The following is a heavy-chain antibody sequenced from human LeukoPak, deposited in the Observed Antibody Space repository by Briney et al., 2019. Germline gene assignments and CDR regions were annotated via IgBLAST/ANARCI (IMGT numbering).Heavy chain of an antibody. D-gene: IGHD3-16*01. CDR2: IYTGGTT. V-gene: IGHV3-66*01. Sequence: GGSLRLSCAASGFTVSSSNYMNWVRQAPGKGLEWVSGIYTGGTTYYTDSVKGRFTISRDNPNNTLYLQMHSLRAEDTAVYYCAREISRFGIWGQGTLVTVS. J-gene: IGHJ4*02. CDR3: AREISRFGI. CDR1: GFTVSSSNY.